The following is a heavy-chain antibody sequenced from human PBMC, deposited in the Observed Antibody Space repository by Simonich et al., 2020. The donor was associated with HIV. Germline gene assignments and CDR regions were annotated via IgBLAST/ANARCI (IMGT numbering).Heavy chain of an antibody. D-gene: IGHD3-10*01. Sequence: QVQLQQWGAGLLKPSETLSLTCAVYLESFSGYYWSWIRQPPGKGLEWVGEINHSGSTNYSAALKSRVTISVDTSKKQISLKVRSVTAADTDVYYCARIGPDYYRGYYYVDVWGKGTTVSVSS. V-gene: IGHV4-34*01. CDR1: LESFSGYY. CDR3: ARIGPDYYRGYYYVDV. CDR2: INHSGST. J-gene: IGHJ6*03.